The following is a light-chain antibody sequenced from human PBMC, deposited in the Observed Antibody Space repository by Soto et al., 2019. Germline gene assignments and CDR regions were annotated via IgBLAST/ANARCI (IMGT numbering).Light chain of an antibody. CDR2: GAS. V-gene: IGKV3-15*01. Sequence: IVMTQSPATLSVPPGQRATLSCRASQSVSVNLAWYQQKPGQAPRLLIYGASTRLAATPSRFSGSGSGTNFTLTISSLQSEDFAVYYCQQYNDWPYTFGQGTKLELK. CDR1: QSVSVN. J-gene: IGKJ2*01. CDR3: QQYNDWPYT.